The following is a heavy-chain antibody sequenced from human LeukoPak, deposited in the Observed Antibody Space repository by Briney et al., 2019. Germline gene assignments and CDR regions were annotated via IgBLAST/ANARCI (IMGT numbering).Heavy chain of an antibody. Sequence: GASVKVSCKASGYTFSDYYMHWMRQAPGQGLEWLGWINPKSGGTDYAQQFRGRVTMTRDTSSNTDYMEMRSLTSDDTALYYCARGADAETSPLDYWGRRTLVTVSS. CDR3: ARGADAETSPLDY. J-gene: IGHJ4*02. D-gene: IGHD2-2*01. CDR1: GYTFSDYY. CDR2: INPKSGGT. V-gene: IGHV1-2*02.